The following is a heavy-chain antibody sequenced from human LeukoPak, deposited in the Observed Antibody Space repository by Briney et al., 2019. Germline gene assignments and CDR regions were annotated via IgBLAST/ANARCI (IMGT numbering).Heavy chain of an antibody. CDR1: GFTFNCA. D-gene: IGHD1-26*01. CDR2: ISGSGGST. Sequence: QPGGSLRLXCAASGFTFNCAMSWVLQAPGKGLEWVSSISGSGGSTYYADSVKGRFTISRDNSKNTLYLQMNSLRAEDTAVYYCAKSQSGTYPRVHFDYWGQGTLVTVSS. CDR3: AKSQSGTYPRVHFDY. J-gene: IGHJ4*02. V-gene: IGHV3-23*01.